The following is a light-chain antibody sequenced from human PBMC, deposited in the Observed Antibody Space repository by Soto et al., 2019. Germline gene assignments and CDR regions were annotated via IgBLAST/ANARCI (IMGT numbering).Light chain of an antibody. Sequence: IVLTQSPGTLSLSPGERATLSCRASQSLSSSYLVWYQQKPGQATRLLIYGASSRATGIPDRFSGSGSGTGCTINNSRLQREYFGVYYCQHYENTPPSVHVGPGKKVDIK. CDR2: GAS. CDR1: QSLSSSY. CDR3: QHYENTPPSVH. J-gene: IGKJ3*01. V-gene: IGKV3-20*01.